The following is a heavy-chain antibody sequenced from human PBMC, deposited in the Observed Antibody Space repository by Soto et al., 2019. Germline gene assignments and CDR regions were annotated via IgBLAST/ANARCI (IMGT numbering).Heavy chain of an antibody. D-gene: IGHD2-2*01. Sequence: GGSLRLSCAASGLTFSNYGMNWVRQAPGKGLEWVSTITNSGSGTHYADSVKGRFTISRDNAKNALYLHMSSLRAEDSGIYCCTSRNLVGCSSTICYAPFDYWGQGTLVTVSS. J-gene: IGHJ4*02. CDR1: GLTFSNYG. CDR3: TSRNLVGCSSTICYAPFDY. CDR2: ITNSGSGT. V-gene: IGHV3-23*05.